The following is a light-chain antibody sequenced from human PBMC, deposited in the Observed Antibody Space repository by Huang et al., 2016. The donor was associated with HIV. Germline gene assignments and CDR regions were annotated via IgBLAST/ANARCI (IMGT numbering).Light chain of an antibody. CDR3: LQYNSFPIT. CDR1: QGISHY. CDR2: AAS. V-gene: IGKV1-17*03. J-gene: IGKJ5*01. Sequence: DIQMTQSPSARSASVGDRVTITCRASQGISHYLAWFQQKPGKVPELLIYAASSLQSGVPARFSGSGSGTEFSLTISSLQPEDFATYYCLQYNSFPITFGQGTRLEIK.